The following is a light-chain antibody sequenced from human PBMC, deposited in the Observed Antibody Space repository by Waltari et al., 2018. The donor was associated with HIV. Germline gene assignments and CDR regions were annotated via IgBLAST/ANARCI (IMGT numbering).Light chain of an antibody. CDR3: QSTDFDGTWV. Sequence: SYDLTQTPSLSVSPGQTARINCSRGALPQHYSSWYRQKAGQAPVLLIYKDIERPSGIPERISGSGSGTGVTLTISGVQAEDEGDYFCQSTDFDGTWVFGGGTRLTVL. V-gene: IGLV3-25*03. CDR2: KDI. J-gene: IGLJ3*02. CDR1: ALPQHY.